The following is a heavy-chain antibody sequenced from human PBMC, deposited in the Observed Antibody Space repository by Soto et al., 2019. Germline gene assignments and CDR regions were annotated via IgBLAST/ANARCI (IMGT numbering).Heavy chain of an antibody. V-gene: IGHV4-61*01. CDR3: ARGLRPYCSTTTCPPADVV. CDR2: IHYRGST. CDR1: GASVSSGTHF. Sequence: QVQLQESGPGLAKPSETLSLTCTVSGASVSSGTHFWSWIRQPPGKGLEWIGNIHYRGSTSYNPSLRGRDPISLARSTKQFSLKVTSVTPAATAVYFCARGLRPYCSTTTCPPADVVWGQGTTVTVSS. D-gene: IGHD2-21*01. J-gene: IGHJ6*02.